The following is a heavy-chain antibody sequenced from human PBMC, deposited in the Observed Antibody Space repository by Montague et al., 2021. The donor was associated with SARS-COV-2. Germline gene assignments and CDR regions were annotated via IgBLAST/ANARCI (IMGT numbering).Heavy chain of an antibody. J-gene: IGHJ4*02. D-gene: IGHD3-22*01. CDR2: INQSGST. Sequence: SETLSLTCAVYGGSFSDSHWSWLRQPPGKGLEWIGEINQSGSTKYNPSLKSRVTISVDTSKNQFSLKLSSPTAADTAVNYCARGQSGITMIVVAILGVEFYFDNWGQGTLVTVSS. V-gene: IGHV4-34*01. CDR1: GGSFSDSH. CDR3: ARGQSGITMIVVAILGVEFYFDN.